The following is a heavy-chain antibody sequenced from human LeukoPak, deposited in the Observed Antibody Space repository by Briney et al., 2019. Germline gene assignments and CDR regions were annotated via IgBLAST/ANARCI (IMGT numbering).Heavy chain of an antibody. CDR2: IRSKAYGGTT. CDR3: TRDPYYYDSSGSYDY. J-gene: IGHJ4*02. V-gene: IGHV3-49*05. CDR1: GFTFGDYA. Sequence: KAGGSLRLSCTASGFTFGDYAMSWFHQAPGKGLEWVGFIRSKAYGGTTEYAASVKGRFTISRDDSKSIAYLQMNSLKTEDTAVYYCTRDPYYYDSSGSYDYWGQGTLVTVSS. D-gene: IGHD3-22*01.